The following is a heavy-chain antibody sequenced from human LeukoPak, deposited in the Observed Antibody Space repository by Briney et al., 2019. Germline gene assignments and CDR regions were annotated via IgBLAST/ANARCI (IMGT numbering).Heavy chain of an antibody. CDR1: GGSISSDGYS. CDR3: ARETYYDFWSGYYTGAFDI. CDR2: IYHSGST. D-gene: IGHD3-3*01. Sequence: PSQTLSLTCAVSGGSISSDGYSWSWIRQPPGKGLEWIGYIYHSGSTYYNPSLKSRVTISVDRSKNQFSLKLSSVTAADTAVYYCARETYYDFWSGYYTGAFDIWGQGTMVTVSS. J-gene: IGHJ3*02. V-gene: IGHV4-30-2*01.